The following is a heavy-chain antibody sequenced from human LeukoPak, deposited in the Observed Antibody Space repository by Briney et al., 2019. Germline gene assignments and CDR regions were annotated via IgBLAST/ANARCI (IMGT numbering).Heavy chain of an antibody. J-gene: IGHJ4*02. V-gene: IGHV3-23*01. CDR3: AKDFLEAAAGDY. Sequence: GRSLRLSCAASGLTLSSYAMRWVRQPSGRGRVWVSAIRGSGGSTFYADSVEGRFTNSRDNSKNTLYLQMSSLRAEDTAVYYCAKDFLEAAAGDYWGQGTLVSVSS. CDR1: GLTLSSYA. CDR2: IRGSGGST. D-gene: IGHD6-13*01.